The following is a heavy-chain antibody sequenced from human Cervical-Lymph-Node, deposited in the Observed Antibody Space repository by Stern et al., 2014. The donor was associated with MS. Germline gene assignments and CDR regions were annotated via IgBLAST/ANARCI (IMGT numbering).Heavy chain of an antibody. CDR3: ASGAMGDFWSGYSYFDY. D-gene: IGHD3-3*01. V-gene: IGHV7-4-1*02. J-gene: IGHJ4*02. CDR1: GYTFTSYA. Sequence: VQLVESGSELKKPGASVKVSCKASGYTFTSYAMNWVRQAPGQGLEWMGWINTNSGNPTYAQGFTGRFVFSLDTSVSTAYLQISSLKAEDTAVYYCASGAMGDFWSGYSYFDYWGQGTLVTVSS. CDR2: INTNSGNP.